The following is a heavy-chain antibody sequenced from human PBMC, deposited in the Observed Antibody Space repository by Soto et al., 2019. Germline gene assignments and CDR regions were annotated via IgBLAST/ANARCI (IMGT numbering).Heavy chain of an antibody. D-gene: IGHD6-13*01. CDR2: IYHSGST. CDR3: ARGPIAAAGTGAFDI. CDR1: SGSISSSNW. V-gene: IGHV4-4*02. J-gene: IGHJ3*02. Sequence: KTSETLSLTCAVSSGSISSSNWWSWVRQPPGKGLEWIGEIYHSGSTNYNPSLKSRVTISVDKSKNQFSLKLSSVTAADTAVYYCARGPIAAAGTGAFDIWGQGTMVTVSS.